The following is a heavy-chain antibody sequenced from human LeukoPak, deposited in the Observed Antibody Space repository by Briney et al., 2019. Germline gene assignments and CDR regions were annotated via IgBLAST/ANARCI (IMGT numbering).Heavy chain of an antibody. J-gene: IGHJ4*02. CDR1: GGSISSYY. D-gene: IGHD6-25*01. CDR3: ARDTRSGYHFDY. Sequence: SETLSLTCTVSGGSISSYYWSWIRQPPGKGLEWIGYIYYSGSTNYNPSLKSRVTISVDTSKNQFSLKLSSVTAADTAVYYCARDTRSGYHFDYWGQGTLVTVSS. CDR2: IYYSGST. V-gene: IGHV4-59*01.